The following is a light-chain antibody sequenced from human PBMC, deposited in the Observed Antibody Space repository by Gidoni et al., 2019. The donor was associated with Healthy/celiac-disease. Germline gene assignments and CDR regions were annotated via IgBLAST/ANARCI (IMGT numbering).Light chain of an antibody. CDR1: QSISTW. V-gene: IGKV1-5*03. CDR3: QQYNSYSPYT. CDR2: KAS. J-gene: IGKJ2*01. Sequence: DIQMTQSPATLYASVGDRVTLTCRASQSISTWLAWYQQKPWKAPKLLIYKASSLESGVPSRFSGSGSGTEFTITISSLQPDDFATYYCQQYNSYSPYTFGQGTKVEIK.